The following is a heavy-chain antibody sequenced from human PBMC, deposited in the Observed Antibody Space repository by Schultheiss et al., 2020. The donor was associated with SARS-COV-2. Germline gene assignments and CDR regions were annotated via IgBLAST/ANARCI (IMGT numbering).Heavy chain of an antibody. V-gene: IGHV4-59*12. CDR1: GGSISSYY. CDR2: IYYSGST. Sequence: SETLSLTCTVSGGSISSYYWSWIRQPPGKGLEWIGYIYYSGSTKYNPSLKSRVTISADTSKNQFSLKLSSVTAADTAVYYCARGRCRSRTSCSHYYYYGLDVWGQGTTVTVSS. CDR3: ARGRCRSRTSCSHYYYYGLDV. D-gene: IGHD2-2*01. J-gene: IGHJ6*02.